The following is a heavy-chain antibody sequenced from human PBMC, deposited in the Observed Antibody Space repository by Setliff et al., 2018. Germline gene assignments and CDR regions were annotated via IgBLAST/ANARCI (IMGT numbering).Heavy chain of an antibody. CDR3: AREGVDTRSSTDYRYYMDV. CDR1: GYTFTSYG. J-gene: IGHJ6*03. Sequence: ASMKVSCKASGYTFTSYGVHWVRQAPGQRLEWMGWISVYNGYIVYAQKLQGRVTMTTDTSTSTAYMELRSLRSDDTAVYYCAREGVDTRSSTDYRYYMDVWGKGTTVTVSS. D-gene: IGHD5-18*01. V-gene: IGHV1-18*01. CDR2: ISVYNGYI.